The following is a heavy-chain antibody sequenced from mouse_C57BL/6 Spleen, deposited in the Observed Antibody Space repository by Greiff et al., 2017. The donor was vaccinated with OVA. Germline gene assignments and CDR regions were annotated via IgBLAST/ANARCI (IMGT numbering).Heavy chain of an antibody. D-gene: IGHD2-12*01. CDR1: GYAFSSYW. Sequence: QVQLQQSGAELVKPGASVKISCKASGYAFSSYWMNWVKQRPGKGLEWIGQIYPGDGDTNYNGKFKGKATLTADKSSSTAYMQLSSLTSEDSAVYFCARSGTYYSLYYAMDYWGQGTSVTVSS. CDR3: ARSGTYYSLYYAMDY. V-gene: IGHV1-80*01. J-gene: IGHJ4*01. CDR2: IYPGDGDT.